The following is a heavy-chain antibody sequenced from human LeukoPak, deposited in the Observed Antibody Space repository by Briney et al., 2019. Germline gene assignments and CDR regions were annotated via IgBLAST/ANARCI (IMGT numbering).Heavy chain of an antibody. D-gene: IGHD2-15*01. CDR3: ARDKGLGYCSSGSCYSSYYGMDV. Sequence: SYTLSLTYPLSGGCINSWGYSWIYVRQPPGKTLEWFGYFYHSESTYYDPTINSRITISVDRSKIQFSLKLSSVIAADTAVYYCARDKGLGYCSSGSCYSSYYGMDVWGQGTTVTVSS. V-gene: IGHV4-30-2*01. CDR1: GGCINSWGYS. J-gene: IGHJ6*02. CDR2: FYHSEST.